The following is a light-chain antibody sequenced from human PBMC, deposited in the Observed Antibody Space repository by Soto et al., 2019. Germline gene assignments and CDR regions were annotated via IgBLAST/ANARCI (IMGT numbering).Light chain of an antibody. CDR3: HHYNNWPQT. CDR1: QSVNSN. CDR2: GAS. V-gene: IGKV3-15*01. J-gene: IGKJ1*01. Sequence: IVMTQSSATLSVSPGERATLSCRASQSVNSNLAWYQQKPGQAPRLLIYGASTRATGIPARFSGSGSGTEFTLTISSLQSEDFALYYCHHYNNWPQTFGQGTKVEIK.